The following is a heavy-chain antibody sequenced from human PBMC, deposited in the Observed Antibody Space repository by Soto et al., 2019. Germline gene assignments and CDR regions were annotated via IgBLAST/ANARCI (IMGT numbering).Heavy chain of an antibody. CDR2: TRNKAKSFTT. Sequence: EVQLVESGGGLVQPGGSLRLSCAASGFTFSDHYMDWVRQAPGKGLEWVGRTRNKAKSFTTEYAASVKGRFTISRDDSKKSLYLQMNSLKTEDTAVYYCAGVSGYTEGYTYAYWGQGTLVTVSS. CDR3: AGVSGYTEGYTYAY. V-gene: IGHV3-72*01. CDR1: GFTFSDHY. D-gene: IGHD5-18*01. J-gene: IGHJ4*02.